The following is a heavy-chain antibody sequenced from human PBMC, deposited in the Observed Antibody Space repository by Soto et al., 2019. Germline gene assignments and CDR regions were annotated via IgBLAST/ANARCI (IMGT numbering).Heavy chain of an antibody. V-gene: IGHV1-69*01. CDR3: ARVESIAGPGGYYYYGMDV. CDR2: IIPIFGTA. CDR1: GGTFSSYA. D-gene: IGHD6-6*01. J-gene: IGHJ6*02. Sequence: QVQLVQSGAEVKKPGSSVKVSCKASGGTFSSYAISWVRQAPGQGLKWMGGIIPIFGTANYAQKFQGRVTITADESTSTAYMELSSLRSEDTAVYYCARVESIAGPGGYYYYGMDVWGQGTTVTVSS.